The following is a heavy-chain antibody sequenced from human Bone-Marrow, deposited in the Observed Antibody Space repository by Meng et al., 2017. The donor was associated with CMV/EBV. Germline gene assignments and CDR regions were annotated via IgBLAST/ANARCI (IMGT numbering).Heavy chain of an antibody. CDR3: ARVRGSYSSDY. J-gene: IGHJ4*02. Sequence: CAASGFTFSCYWMSWVRQAPGKGLEWVANIKQDGSEKYYVDYVKGRFTISRDNAKNSLYLQMNSLRAEDTAVYYCARVRGSYSSDYWGQGTLVTVSS. CDR2: IKQDGSEK. CDR1: GFTFSCYW. D-gene: IGHD1-26*01. V-gene: IGHV3-7*01.